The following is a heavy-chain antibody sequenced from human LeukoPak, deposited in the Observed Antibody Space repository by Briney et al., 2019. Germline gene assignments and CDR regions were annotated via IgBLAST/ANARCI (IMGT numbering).Heavy chain of an antibody. CDR3: ARRAGALYYYDTSGPFDH. Sequence: PGGSLRLSCAASGFSVSNNYMSWVRQAPGQGLEWVSVIYTGGSTHYADSVKGRFIISRDNSKNTVYLQMNSLRADDTAAYFCARRAGALYYYDTSGPFDHWGRGTLVTVSS. J-gene: IGHJ4*02. CDR1: GFSVSNNY. D-gene: IGHD3-22*01. V-gene: IGHV3-53*01. CDR2: IYTGGST.